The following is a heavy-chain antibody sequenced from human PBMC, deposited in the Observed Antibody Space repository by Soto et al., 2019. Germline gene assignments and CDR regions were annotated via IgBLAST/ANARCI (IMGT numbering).Heavy chain of an antibody. Sequence: QVQLVQSGAEVKKPGASVKVSCKASGYTFTSYEINWVRQATGQGLEWMGWMNPNSGDTGYAQKFQGRVTMTRNTSISTACMELSSLGSEDTAVYYCARGEFLWFGELLRWGQGTRVTVSS. J-gene: IGHJ4*02. V-gene: IGHV1-8*01. CDR2: MNPNSGDT. CDR3: ARGEFLWFGELLR. D-gene: IGHD3-10*01. CDR1: GYTFTSYE.